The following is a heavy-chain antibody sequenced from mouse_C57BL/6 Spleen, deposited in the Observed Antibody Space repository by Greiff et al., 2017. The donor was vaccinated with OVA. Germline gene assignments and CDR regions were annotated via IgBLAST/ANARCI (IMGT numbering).Heavy chain of an antibody. CDR2: ISYSGST. Sequence: VQLKESGPGMVKPSQSLSLTCTVTGYSITSGYDWHWIRHFPGNKLEWMGYISYSGSTNYNPSLKSRISITHDTSKNHFFLKLNSVTTEDTATYYCARARWSDWYFDVWGTGTTVTVSS. J-gene: IGHJ1*03. D-gene: IGHD2-3*01. V-gene: IGHV3-1*01. CDR3: ARARWSDWYFDV. CDR1: GYSITSGYD.